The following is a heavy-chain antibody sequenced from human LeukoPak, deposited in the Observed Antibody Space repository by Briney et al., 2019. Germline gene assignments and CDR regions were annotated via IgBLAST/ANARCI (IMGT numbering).Heavy chain of an antibody. CDR3: ARHDPDFLRGMDV. Sequence: SETLSLACTVSGGSISSYYWSWIRQPPGKGLEWIGYIYYSGSTNYNPSLKSRVTISVDTSKNQFSLKLSSVTAADTAVYYCARHDPDFLRGMDVWGQGTTVTVSS. V-gene: IGHV4-59*08. CDR2: IYYSGST. J-gene: IGHJ6*02. CDR1: GGSISSYY.